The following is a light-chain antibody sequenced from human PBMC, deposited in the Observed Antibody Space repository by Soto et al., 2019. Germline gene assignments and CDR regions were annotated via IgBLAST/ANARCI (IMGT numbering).Light chain of an antibody. Sequence: DIQMTQSPSSVSASTGDRVTITCRASQDITGFLNWYQHKSGAAPKVLIYDATQLETGVPSWFSGRGSATYFSFTITSLQPEDVGTYYCQQYHTLPFTFGPGTKVEI. CDR1: QDITGF. V-gene: IGKV1-33*01. CDR3: QQYHTLPFT. CDR2: DAT. J-gene: IGKJ3*01.